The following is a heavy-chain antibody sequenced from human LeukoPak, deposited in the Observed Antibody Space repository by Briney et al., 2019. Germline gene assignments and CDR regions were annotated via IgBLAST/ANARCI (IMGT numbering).Heavy chain of an antibody. CDR2: IIPIVEIA. CDR1: GYTFTSYY. D-gene: IGHD5-18*01. J-gene: IGHJ3*02. CDR3: KMAMEGNAFDI. Sequence: SVKVSCKASGYTFTSYYMHWVRQAPGQGLEWMGRIIPIVEIADYAQKFQGRVTITADKSTSTTYMELSSLRSEDTAMYYCKMAMEGNAFDIWGQGTMVTVSS. V-gene: IGHV1-69*02.